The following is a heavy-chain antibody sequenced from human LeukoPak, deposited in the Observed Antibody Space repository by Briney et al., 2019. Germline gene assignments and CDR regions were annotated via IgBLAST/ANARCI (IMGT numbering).Heavy chain of an antibody. CDR3: AKAEGYDILTGLDY. CDR1: GFTFSSYA. V-gene: IGHV3-23*01. Sequence: GGSLRLSCATSGFTFSSYAMSWVRQAPGKGLEWVSGIGTSGGSTYYADSVKGRFTISRDNSKNTLYLQMNSLRTEDTAVYYCAKAEGYDILTGLDYWGQGTLVTVSS. CDR2: IGTSGGST. J-gene: IGHJ4*02. D-gene: IGHD3-9*01.